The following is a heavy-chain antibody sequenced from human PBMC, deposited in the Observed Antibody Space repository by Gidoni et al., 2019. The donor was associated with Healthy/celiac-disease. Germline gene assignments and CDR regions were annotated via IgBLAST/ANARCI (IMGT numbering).Heavy chain of an antibody. J-gene: IGHJ3*02. Sequence: QVQLVESGGGVVQPGRSLRLSCAASAFTLSSYGMHWVRQAQGKGLEWVAVISYDGSNKYYADSVKGRFTISRDNSKNTLYLQMNSLRAEDTAVYYCAKTYSSSAEGHAFDIWGQGTMVTVSS. D-gene: IGHD6-6*01. CDR3: AKTYSSSAEGHAFDI. CDR2: ISYDGSNK. V-gene: IGHV3-30*18. CDR1: AFTLSSYG.